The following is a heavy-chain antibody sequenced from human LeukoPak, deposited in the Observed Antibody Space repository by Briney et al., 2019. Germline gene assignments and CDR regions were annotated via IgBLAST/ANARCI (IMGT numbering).Heavy chain of an antibody. Sequence: SETLSLTCTVSGDSISSGSYYWSWIRQHAGKGLEWIGRIYSNGDTKFNPSLKSRVTISLDTSKNQFSLKLSSATAADTAVYYCASRHSKQQPYYYYMDIWGKGTTVTVSS. V-gene: IGHV4-61*02. CDR3: ASRHSKQQPYYYYMDI. CDR1: GDSISSGSYY. CDR2: IYSNGDT. J-gene: IGHJ6*03. D-gene: IGHD6-13*01.